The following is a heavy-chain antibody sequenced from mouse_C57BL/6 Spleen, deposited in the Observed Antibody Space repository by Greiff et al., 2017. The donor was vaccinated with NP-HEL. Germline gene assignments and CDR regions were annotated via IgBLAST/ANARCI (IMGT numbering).Heavy chain of an antibody. Sequence: EVKLVESGGGLVKPGGSLKLSCAASGFTFSSYAMSWVRQTPEKRLEWVATISDGGSYTYYPDNVKGRFTISRDNAKNNLYLQMSHLKSEDTAMYYCARDGDGYYRFDYWGQGTTLTVSS. CDR3: ARDGDGYYRFDY. CDR1: GFTFSSYA. J-gene: IGHJ2*01. V-gene: IGHV5-4*01. D-gene: IGHD2-3*01. CDR2: ISDGGSYT.